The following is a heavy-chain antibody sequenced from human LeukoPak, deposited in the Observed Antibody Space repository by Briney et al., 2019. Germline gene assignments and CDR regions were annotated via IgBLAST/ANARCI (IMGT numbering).Heavy chain of an antibody. CDR3: ARVVGGAYYYYYYMDV. CDR1: GYTFTSYG. Sequence: GASVKVSCKASGYTFTSYGISWVRQAPGQGVEWMGWISAYNGNTNYAQKLQGRVTVTTDTSTSTAYMELRSPRSDDTAVYYCARVVGGAYYYYYYMDVWGKGTTVTVSS. D-gene: IGHD3-16*01. V-gene: IGHV1-18*01. J-gene: IGHJ6*03. CDR2: ISAYNGNT.